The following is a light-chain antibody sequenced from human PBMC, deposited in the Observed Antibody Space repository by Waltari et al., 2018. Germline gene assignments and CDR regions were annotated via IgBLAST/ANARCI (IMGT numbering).Light chain of an antibody. CDR1: QNVNSN. V-gene: IGKV3-15*01. J-gene: IGKJ4*01. CDR3: QQYDNWPPLT. Sequence: EIVMTQSPATLSVSPGERATLSCRASQNVNSNLAWYQQKPGQAPRLLIYGASTRATDVPARFSGSGSGTEFTLTISSLQSGDFGVYYCQQYDNWPPLTFGGGTKVEIK. CDR2: GAS.